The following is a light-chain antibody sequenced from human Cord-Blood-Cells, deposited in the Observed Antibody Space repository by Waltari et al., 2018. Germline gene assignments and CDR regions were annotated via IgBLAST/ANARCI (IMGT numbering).Light chain of an antibody. CDR2: DAS. CDR1: QSVSSY. CDR3: QQRSNWPPT. J-gene: IGKJ1*01. Sequence: EIVLTQSPATLSLSPGERATLSCSASQSVSSYLAWYQQKPGQAPRLLIYDASNRATGTPARFSGSGSGTDFTLTISSLEPEDFAVYYCQQRSNWPPTFGQGTKVEIK. V-gene: IGKV3-11*01.